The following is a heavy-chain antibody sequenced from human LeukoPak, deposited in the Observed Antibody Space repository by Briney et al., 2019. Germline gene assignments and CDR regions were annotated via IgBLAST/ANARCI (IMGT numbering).Heavy chain of an antibody. J-gene: IGHJ4*02. V-gene: IGHV3-48*02. Sequence: GGSLRLSRAASGFTFSSFTMNWARQVPGKGLEWISYISLGSSTMFYADSVKGRFTISRDNAKNSLYLQMNSLRDDDTAVYYCARVGNGRSWDYWGQGTLVSVSS. D-gene: IGHD2-15*01. CDR2: ISLGSSTM. CDR3: ARVGNGRSWDY. CDR1: GFTFSSFT.